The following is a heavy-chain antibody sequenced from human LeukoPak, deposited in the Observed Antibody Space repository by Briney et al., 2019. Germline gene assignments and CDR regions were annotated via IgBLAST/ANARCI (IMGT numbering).Heavy chain of an antibody. Sequence: GGSLRLSCETSGFTAGFTFSTSYMTWVRQAPGMGLEWVAEIGPDGSGPVYVDSVKGRFTISRDDAKNSLYLQMNSLRVEETAVYYCARDFSWRQFDYWGLGTLVTVSS. CDR3: ARDFSWRQFDY. CDR2: IGPDGSGP. J-gene: IGHJ4*02. CDR1: GFTAGFTFSTSY. V-gene: IGHV3-7*01.